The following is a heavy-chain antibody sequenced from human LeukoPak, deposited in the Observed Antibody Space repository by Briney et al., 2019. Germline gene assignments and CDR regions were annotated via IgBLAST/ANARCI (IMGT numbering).Heavy chain of an antibody. CDR2: VSSSSAYI. CDR3: ARVMTTVIKAFDY. J-gene: IGHJ4*02. Sequence: PGGALRLSCAASVFTFINYNMNWVRQAPGKGLEWVSSVSSSSAYIYYADSAKGRFTISRDNAKNSLYLQMNSLRAEDTAVYYCARVMTTVIKAFDYWGQGTLVTVSS. D-gene: IGHD4-17*01. CDR1: VFTFINYN. V-gene: IGHV3-21*01.